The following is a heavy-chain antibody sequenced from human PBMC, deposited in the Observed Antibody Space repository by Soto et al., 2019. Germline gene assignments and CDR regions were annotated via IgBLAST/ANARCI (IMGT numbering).Heavy chain of an antibody. J-gene: IGHJ4*02. CDR2: INPISGGT. V-gene: IGHV1-2*02. CDR1: GYTFTSYG. D-gene: IGHD6-19*01. CDR3: ARNGEQWSDGFDF. Sequence: ASVKVSCKASGYTFTSYGISWVRQAPGQGLECMGYINPISGGTSYAQNFQGRVTMTRXPXXNXXXMXLXXLRXDXTAVYYCARNGEQWSDGFDFWGQGTLVTVSS.